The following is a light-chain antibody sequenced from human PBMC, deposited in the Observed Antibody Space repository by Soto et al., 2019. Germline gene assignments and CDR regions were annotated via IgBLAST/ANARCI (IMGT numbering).Light chain of an antibody. CDR2: GAS. CDR1: ETLINF. V-gene: IGKV3-15*01. Sequence: EIVLTQSPATLYVSPGERVTLSCRARETLINFFAWNQQKHGPAPRLLLYGASTRATGVPARFSGSGSATDFAIPSSSLQSEYFAVYSCQIYNDFPFAVGQGTKLQI. J-gene: IGKJ2*01. CDR3: QIYNDFPFA.